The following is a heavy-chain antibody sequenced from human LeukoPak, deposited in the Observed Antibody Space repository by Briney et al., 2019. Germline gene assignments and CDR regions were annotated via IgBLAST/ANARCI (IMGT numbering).Heavy chain of an antibody. D-gene: IGHD2-2*01. Sequence: PGGSLRLSCVASGLTFRNYGFHWVRQAPGKGLEWVALIYSGGGTTKYYAESVKDRFTITRDDSKDTVYLQMNSLSAEDTAVYYCVVILVPGGVWHFDLWGRGTLVTVSS. J-gene: IGHJ2*01. CDR2: IYSGGGTTK. CDR1: GLTFRNYG. V-gene: IGHV3-33*03. CDR3: VVILVPGGVWHFDL.